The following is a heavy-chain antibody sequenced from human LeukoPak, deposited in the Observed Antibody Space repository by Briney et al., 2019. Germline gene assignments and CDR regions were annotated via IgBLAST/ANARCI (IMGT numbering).Heavy chain of an antibody. CDR1: GGSISGYY. CDR3: VRSKSGTYGWFDP. CDR2: IYYTGGT. D-gene: IGHD4-17*01. J-gene: IGHJ5*02. V-gene: IGHV4-59*01. Sequence: SETLSPTCTVSGGSISGYYWSWIRQPPGKGLEWIGYIYYTGGTNYNPSLKSRVIISVDTSKNQFSLKVSSVTAADTAVYYCVRSKSGTYGWFDPWGQGTLVTVSS.